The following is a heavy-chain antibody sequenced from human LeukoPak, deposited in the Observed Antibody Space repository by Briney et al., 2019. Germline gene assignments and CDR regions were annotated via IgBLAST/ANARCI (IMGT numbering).Heavy chain of an antibody. CDR1: GGSFSDYY. Sequence: SETLSLTCAVYGGSFSDYYWGWIRQPPGKGLEWIGEINHSGSTNYNPSLKSRVTISVDTSKDQFSLKLSSVTAADTAVYYSARDRLSSGSYYGTLMSGFDYWGQGTLVTVSS. D-gene: IGHD1-26*01. V-gene: IGHV4-34*01. CDR2: INHSGST. CDR3: ARDRLSSGSYYGTLMSGFDY. J-gene: IGHJ4*02.